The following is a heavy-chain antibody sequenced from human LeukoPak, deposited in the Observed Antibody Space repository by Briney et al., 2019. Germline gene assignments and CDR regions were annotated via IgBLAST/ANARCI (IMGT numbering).Heavy chain of an antibody. CDR1: GFSLSTSGMC. V-gene: IGHV2-70*11. J-gene: IGHJ5*02. CDR3: ARVIAVAGGGAFDH. D-gene: IGHD6-19*01. Sequence: SGPTLVNPTQTLTLTCTFSGFSLSTSGMCVSWIRQLPGKALEWLARIDWDDDRYYTTSLKTRLTISKDTSKNQVVLTMTNMDPVDTATYYCARVIAVAGGGAFDHWGQGALVTVSS. CDR2: IDWDDDR.